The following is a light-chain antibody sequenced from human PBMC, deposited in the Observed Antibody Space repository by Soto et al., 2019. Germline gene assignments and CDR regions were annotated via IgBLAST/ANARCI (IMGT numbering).Light chain of an antibody. Sequence: DIQMTQSPSTLSGSVGDRVTITCRASQTISSWLAWYQQKPGKAPKLLIYKASTLKSGVPSRFSGSGSGTDFTLTISSLQSEDFAVYYCKQYNTYPWTFGQGT. CDR1: QTISSW. V-gene: IGKV1-5*03. CDR2: KAS. J-gene: IGKJ1*01. CDR3: KQYNTYPWT.